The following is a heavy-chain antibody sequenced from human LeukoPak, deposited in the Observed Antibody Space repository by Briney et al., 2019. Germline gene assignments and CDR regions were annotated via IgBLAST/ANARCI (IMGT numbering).Heavy chain of an antibody. CDR1: GGTFSSYA. CDR2: IIPIFGTA. D-gene: IGHD3-22*01. CDR3: ARWASVVIKGPDWFDP. V-gene: IGHV1-69*13. J-gene: IGHJ5*02. Sequence: ASVKVSCKASGGTFSSYAISWVRQAPGQGLEWMGGIIPIFGTANYAQKFQGRVTITADESTSTAYMELSSLRSEDTAVYYCARWASVVIKGPDWFDPWGQGTLVTVSS.